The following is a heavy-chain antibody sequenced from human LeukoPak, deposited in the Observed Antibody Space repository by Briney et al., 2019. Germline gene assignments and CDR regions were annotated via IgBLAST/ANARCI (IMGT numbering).Heavy chain of an antibody. V-gene: IGHV4-30-2*01. Sequence: SETLSLTCTVSGGSVNSGSFYWSWIRQPPGKGLEWIGYIYHSGSTYYNPSLKSRVTISVDRSKNQFSLKLSSVTAADTAVYYCARMYSGSYQGSQPFDYWGQGTLVTVSS. J-gene: IGHJ4*02. CDR2: IYHSGST. D-gene: IGHD1-26*01. CDR3: ARMYSGSYQGSQPFDY. CDR1: GGSVNSGSFY.